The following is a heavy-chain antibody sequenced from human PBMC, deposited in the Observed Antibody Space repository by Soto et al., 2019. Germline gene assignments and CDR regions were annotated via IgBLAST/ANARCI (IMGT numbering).Heavy chain of an antibody. D-gene: IGHD3-10*02. Sequence: SETLSLTCAVSGGSISSGGYSWSWIRQPPGKSLEWIGYIYNSGSTYYNPSLKSRVTISVDTSKNQFSLKLSSVTAADTAVYYCARRVFLNTFDPWGQGTLVTVSS. CDR2: IYNSGST. CDR3: ARRVFLNTFDP. V-gene: IGHV4-30-2*01. J-gene: IGHJ5*02. CDR1: GGSISSGGYS.